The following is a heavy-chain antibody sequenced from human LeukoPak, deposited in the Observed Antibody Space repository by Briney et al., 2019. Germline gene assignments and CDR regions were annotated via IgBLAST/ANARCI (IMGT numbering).Heavy chain of an antibody. CDR1: GGAISTGSHS. CDR2: ISYSGST. CDR3: ARRGVGPPRLYYFDY. J-gene: IGHJ4*02. D-gene: IGHD3-10*01. Sequence: SETLSLTCTVSGGAISTGSHSWGWIRQTPGKGLKWIGTISYSGSTYYNPSLKSRVTMSVDTSKKRVSLSLSSVTAADTAVYYCARRGVGPPRLYYFDYWGQRTLDTVSS. V-gene: IGHV4-39*01.